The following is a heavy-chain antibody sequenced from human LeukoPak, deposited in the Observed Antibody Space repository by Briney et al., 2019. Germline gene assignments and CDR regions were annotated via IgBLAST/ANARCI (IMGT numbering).Heavy chain of an antibody. CDR3: AREDYYGSGSYYPDY. D-gene: IGHD3-10*01. V-gene: IGHV3-7*01. Sequence: GGSLRLSCAASGFTFSSYWMSWVRQAPGKGLEWVANIKQAGSEEYYVDSVKGRFTISRDNAKNSLYLQMNSLRAEDTAVYYCAREDYYGSGSYYPDYWGQGTLVTVSS. CDR2: IKQAGSEE. J-gene: IGHJ4*02. CDR1: GFTFSSYW.